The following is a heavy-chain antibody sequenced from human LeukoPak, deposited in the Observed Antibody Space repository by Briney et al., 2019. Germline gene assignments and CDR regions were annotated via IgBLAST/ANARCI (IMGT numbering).Heavy chain of an antibody. CDR1: GFTFSSYA. Sequence: GGSLRLSCAASGFTFSSYAMSWVRQAPGKGVEWVSAISGSGGSTYYADSVKGRFTISRDNSKNTLYLQMNSLRAEATAVYYCAKSSGSYQAVDYWGQGTLVTVSS. CDR3: AKSSGSYQAVDY. J-gene: IGHJ4*02. D-gene: IGHD1-26*01. V-gene: IGHV3-23*01. CDR2: ISGSGGST.